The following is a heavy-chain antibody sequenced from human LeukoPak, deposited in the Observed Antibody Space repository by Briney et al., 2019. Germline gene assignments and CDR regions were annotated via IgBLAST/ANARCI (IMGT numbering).Heavy chain of an antibody. J-gene: IGHJ6*03. CDR3: AREPPIAVAGTYDYYYYMDV. CDR2: ISAYNGNT. V-gene: IGHV1-18*01. CDR1: GYTFTSYG. Sequence: ASVKVSCKASGYTFTSYGISWVRQAPGQGLEWMGWISAYNGNTNYAQKLQGRVTMTTDTSTSTAYMELRSLRSDDTAVYYCAREPPIAVAGTYDYYYYMDVWGKGTTVTVSS. D-gene: IGHD6-19*01.